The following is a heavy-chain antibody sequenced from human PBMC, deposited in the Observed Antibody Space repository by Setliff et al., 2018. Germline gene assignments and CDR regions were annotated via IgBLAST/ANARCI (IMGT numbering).Heavy chain of an antibody. CDR1: GGSFRSSRYY. CDR2: IHYGGFF. Sequence: TSETLSLTCTVSGGSFRSSRYYWGWIRQPPGKGLEWIGNIHYGGFFWYSPSLKSRVTISVDTSKNQFSLKLSSVTAADTAVYYCARPSLGIGGGSRFDNWGQGTRVTVSS. J-gene: IGHJ4*02. CDR3: ARPSLGIGGGSRFDN. D-gene: IGHD3-10*01. V-gene: IGHV4-39*01.